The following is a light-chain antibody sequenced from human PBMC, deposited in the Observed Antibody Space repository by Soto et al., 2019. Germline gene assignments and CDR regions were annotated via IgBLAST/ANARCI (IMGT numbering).Light chain of an antibody. CDR3: QSYDSSNHNVV. CDR1: SGSIASNY. V-gene: IGLV6-57*04. Sequence: NFMLTQPHSVSESPGKTVTISCTRSSGSIASNYVQWYQQRPGSAPTTVIYEDNQRPSGVPDRFSGSIDSSSNSASLTISGLKTEDEADYYCQSYDSSNHNVVFGGGTTVTVL. CDR2: EDN. J-gene: IGLJ2*01.